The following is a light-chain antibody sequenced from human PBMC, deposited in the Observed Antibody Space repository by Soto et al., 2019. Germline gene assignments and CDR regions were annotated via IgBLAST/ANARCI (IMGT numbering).Light chain of an antibody. V-gene: IGKV3-20*01. CDR1: QSLSNSF. Sequence: IVLTKCPGTLYFSPGQKSTLSCMASQSLSNSFIAWYQQKPGQAPRLPIYDTSSRATGIPDRFSGSGSGTDFTLTINSLQPEDFATYYCQQADSFPMTFGQGIRVEIK. CDR3: QQADSFPMT. CDR2: DTS. J-gene: IGKJ5*01.